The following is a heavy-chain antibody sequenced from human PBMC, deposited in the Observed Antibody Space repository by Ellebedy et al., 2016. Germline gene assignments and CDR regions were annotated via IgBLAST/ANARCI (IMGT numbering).Heavy chain of an antibody. CDR3: ARCDIFFWFDP. V-gene: IGHV4-59*08. Sequence: SETLSLTCTVSGGSISSYYWSWIRQPPGKGLEWIGYIYYSGSTNYNPSLKSRVTISVDTSKNQFSLKLSSVTAADTAVYYCARCDIFFWFDPWGQGTLVTVSS. CDR2: IYYSGST. D-gene: IGHD3-9*01. CDR1: GGSISSYY. J-gene: IGHJ5*02.